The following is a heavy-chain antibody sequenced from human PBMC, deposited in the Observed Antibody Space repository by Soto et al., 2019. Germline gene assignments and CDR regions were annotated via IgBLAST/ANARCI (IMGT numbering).Heavy chain of an antibody. CDR2: VNPIVRMS. V-gene: IGHV1-69*02. J-gene: IGHJ4*02. CDR3: VSSYGWGYRALDY. Sequence: QVQLVQSGAEVKRPGSSVKVSCKASGDTFNFYSINWVRQAPGLGLEWMGRVNPIVRMSNYAQKFQGRVTMTADKSTSTAYRELSSLRSEHTASYSWVSSYGWGYRALDYWGQGALVAVSS. CDR1: GDTFNFYS. D-gene: IGHD3-10*01.